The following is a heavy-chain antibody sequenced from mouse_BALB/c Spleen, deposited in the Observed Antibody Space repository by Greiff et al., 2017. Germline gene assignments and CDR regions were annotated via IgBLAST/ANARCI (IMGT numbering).Heavy chain of an antibody. CDR3: ARRGSSVDY. J-gene: IGHJ4*01. Sequence: EVQLVESGPELVKPGASVKISCKASGYTFTDYYMNWVKQSHGKSLEWIGLVNPNNGGTSYNQKFKGKATLTVDKSSSTAYMELRSLTSEDSAVYYCARRGSSVDYWGQGTSVTVSS. CDR1: GYTFTDYY. D-gene: IGHD3-1*01. CDR2: VNPNNGGT. V-gene: IGHV1-26*01.